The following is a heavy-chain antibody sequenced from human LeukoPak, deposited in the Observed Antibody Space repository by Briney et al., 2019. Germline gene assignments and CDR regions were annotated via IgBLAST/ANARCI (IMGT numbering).Heavy chain of an antibody. J-gene: IGHJ4*02. D-gene: IGHD5-12*01. Sequence: GWSLRLSCAASGFTLSSYGMHWVRQAPGKGLEWAAVISYDGSNKYYAGSVKGRFTISRDNSKNTLYLQMNSLRAEDTAVYYWAKVRCGYDGGFDYWGQGTLVTVSS. CDR2: ISYDGSNK. CDR1: GFTLSSYG. CDR3: AKVRCGYDGGFDY. V-gene: IGHV3-30*18.